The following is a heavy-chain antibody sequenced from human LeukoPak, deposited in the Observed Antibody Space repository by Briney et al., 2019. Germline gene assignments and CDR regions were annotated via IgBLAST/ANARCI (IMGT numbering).Heavy chain of an antibody. V-gene: IGHV4-31*03. CDR2: IYDSGST. Sequence: SQTLSLTCTVSGGSIGSVGYYWSWIRQHPGKGLEWIGYIYDSGSTYYNPSLKSRVIISVDTSKNQFSLKLSSMTAADTAVYYCARYGGNSLDYWGQGTLVTVSS. J-gene: IGHJ4*02. CDR3: ARYGGNSLDY. D-gene: IGHD4-23*01. CDR1: GGSIGSVGYY.